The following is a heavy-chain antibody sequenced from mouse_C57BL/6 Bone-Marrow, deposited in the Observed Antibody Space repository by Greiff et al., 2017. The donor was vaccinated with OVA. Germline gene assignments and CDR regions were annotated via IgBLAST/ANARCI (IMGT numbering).Heavy chain of an antibody. CDR2: IYPRSGNT. Sequence: VQLQESGAELARPGASVKLSCKASGYTFTSYGISWVKQSTGQGLEWIGEIYPRSGNTYYNEKFKGKATLTADKSSSTAYMELRSLTSEDSAVYFCARLGFDGYYVLAYWGQGTLVTVSA. D-gene: IGHD2-3*01. CDR3: ARLGFDGYYVLAY. J-gene: IGHJ3*01. CDR1: GYTFTSYG. V-gene: IGHV1-81*01.